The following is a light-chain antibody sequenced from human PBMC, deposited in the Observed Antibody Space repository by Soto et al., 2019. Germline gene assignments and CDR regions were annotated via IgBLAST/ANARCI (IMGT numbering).Light chain of an antibody. CDR1: SSGVGGYDY. Sequence: QSALTQPPSASGSPGQSVTISCTGTSSGVGGYDYVSWYQQHPGKAPNLMIYEVSKRPSGVPDRFSGSKSGHTASLTVSGLQAEDEADYYCSSYAGSKTLLGGGTQLTV. CDR3: SSYAGSKTL. V-gene: IGLV2-8*01. J-gene: IGLJ2*01. CDR2: EVS.